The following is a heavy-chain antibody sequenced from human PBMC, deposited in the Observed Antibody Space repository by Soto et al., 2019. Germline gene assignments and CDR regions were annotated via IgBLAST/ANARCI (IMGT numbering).Heavy chain of an antibody. D-gene: IGHD2-15*01. CDR3: TTGSVEGV. J-gene: IGHJ6*02. CDR1: DFTFIDSW. Sequence: EVQLVESGGDLVKPGGSLTLSCAASDFTFIDSWMNWVRQAPGKGLEWVGRVKTKAQGETTDYAAPMKGRFTISRDDSTYTLYLHMRSLKADDTAVYYCTTGSVEGVWGQGTTVTVSS. CDR2: VKTKAQGETT. V-gene: IGHV3-15*07.